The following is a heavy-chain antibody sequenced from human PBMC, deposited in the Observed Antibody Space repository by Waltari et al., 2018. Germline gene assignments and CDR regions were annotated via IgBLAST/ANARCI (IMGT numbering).Heavy chain of an antibody. J-gene: IGHJ4*02. CDR3: ARDRGGSRSYDGY. V-gene: IGHV4-61*09. Sequence: QVQLQESGPGLVKPSQTLSLTCTVSGGSISSGSYYWSWIRQPAGKGLEWIGYIYTSGSTNYNPSLKSRVTISVDTSKNQFSLKLSSVTAADTAVYYCARDRGGSRSYDGYWGQGTLVTVSS. CDR1: GGSISSGSYY. CDR2: IYTSGST. D-gene: IGHD3-10*01.